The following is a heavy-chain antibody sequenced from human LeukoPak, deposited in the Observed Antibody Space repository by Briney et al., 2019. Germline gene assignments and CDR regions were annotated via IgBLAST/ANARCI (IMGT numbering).Heavy chain of an antibody. Sequence: SETLSLTCTVSGGSISSYYWSWIRQPAGKGLEWIGRIYTSGSTNYNPSLKSRVTMSVDTSKNQFSLKLSSVTAADTAVYYCARDPASSSWYHYFDYWGQGTLVTDSS. CDR3: ARDPASSSWYHYFDY. D-gene: IGHD6-13*01. J-gene: IGHJ4*02. V-gene: IGHV4-4*07. CDR2: IYTSGST. CDR1: GGSISSYY.